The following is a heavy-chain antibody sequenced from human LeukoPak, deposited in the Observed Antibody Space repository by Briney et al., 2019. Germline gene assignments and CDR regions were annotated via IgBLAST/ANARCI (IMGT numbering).Heavy chain of an antibody. D-gene: IGHD5-18*01. CDR1: GFTVSSNY. CDR3: ARFPDTAMVTSDY. Sequence: PGGSLRLSCAASGFTVSSNYMSWVRQAPGKGLEWVSVIYSGGSTYYADSVKGRFTISRDNSKNTLYLQMNSLRAEDTAVYCCARFPDTAMVTSDYWGQGTLVTVSS. J-gene: IGHJ4*02. CDR2: IYSGGST. V-gene: IGHV3-66*01.